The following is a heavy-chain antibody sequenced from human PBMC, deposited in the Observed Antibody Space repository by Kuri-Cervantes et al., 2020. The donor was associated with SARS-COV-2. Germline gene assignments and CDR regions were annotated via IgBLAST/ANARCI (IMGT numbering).Heavy chain of an antibody. D-gene: IGHD3-3*01. V-gene: IGHV4-30-2*01. CDR1: GYSISSGGYS. Sequence: SQTLSLTCAASGYSISSGGYSWSWIRQPPGKGLEWIGSIYPAGSTFYNPSLKSRVSISLDRSKNQYSLNLSSVTAADTAVYYCVAAILGVDTGYFQHWGQGTLVTVSS. J-gene: IGHJ1*01. CDR2: IYPAGST. CDR3: VAAILGVDTGYFQH.